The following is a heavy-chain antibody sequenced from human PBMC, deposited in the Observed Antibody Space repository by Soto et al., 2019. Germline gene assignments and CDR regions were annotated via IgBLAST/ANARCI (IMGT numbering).Heavy chain of an antibody. V-gene: IGHV1-46*01. CDR3: ARDPLYYASSGYGPGFDY. CDR2: INPSGGST. J-gene: IGHJ4*02. CDR1: GYTFTSYY. D-gene: IGHD3-22*01. Sequence: QVQLVQSGAEVKKPGASVKVSCKASGYTFTSYYMHWVRQAPGQGLEWMGIINPSGGSTSYAQKFQGRVNMTRDTSTSTVYMELSSLRSEDTAVYYCARDPLYYASSGYGPGFDYWGQGTLVTVSS.